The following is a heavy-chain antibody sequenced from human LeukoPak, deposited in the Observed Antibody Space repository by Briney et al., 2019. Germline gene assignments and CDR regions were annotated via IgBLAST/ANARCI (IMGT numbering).Heavy chain of an antibody. CDR1: GDSINSYY. J-gene: IGHJ4*02. D-gene: IGHD3-10*01. CDR2: ICYRGFT. Sequence: SETLSLTCTVPGDSINSYYWNWIRQPPGKGQEWIGDICYRGFTNYNPCLKSRVSTSIDTSKKQFSLKLSSVTAADTAIYYCAGVFSGRRPFELWGKGTLVTVSS. CDR3: AGVFSGRRPFEL. V-gene: IGHV4-59*01.